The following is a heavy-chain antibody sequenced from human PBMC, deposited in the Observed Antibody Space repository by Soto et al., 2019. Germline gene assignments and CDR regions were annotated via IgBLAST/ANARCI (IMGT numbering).Heavy chain of an antibody. CDR2: INPGDATT. J-gene: IGHJ4*02. D-gene: IGHD6-19*01. V-gene: IGHV1-46*03. Sequence: QVQLVQSGAEVKKPGASVKVSCKASGYSFTTYYMHWVRQAPGQGLEGVGVINPGDATTSHAQRFQGRVTMNRDTSTSTVYMELRSLRSEDTAVYYCARARAVAGAAESYSGQGTLVTVSS. CDR3: ARARAVAGAAESY. CDR1: GYSFTTYY.